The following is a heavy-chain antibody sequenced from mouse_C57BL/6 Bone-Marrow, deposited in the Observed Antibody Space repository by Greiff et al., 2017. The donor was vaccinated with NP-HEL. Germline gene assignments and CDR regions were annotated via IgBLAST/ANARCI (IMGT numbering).Heavy chain of an antibody. Sequence: QVQLQQSGAELAKPGASVKLSCKASGYTFTSYWMHWVKQRPGQGLEWIGYIDPSSGYTKYNQKFKGKATLTVDKSSSTAYMQLRSLTSEDSAVYYCACYLDYGGRGTAPTVT. V-gene: IGHV1-7*01. CDR2: IDPSSGYT. D-gene: IGHD1-1*01. CDR3: ACYLDYGG. CDR1: GYTFTSYW. J-gene: IGHJ1*03.